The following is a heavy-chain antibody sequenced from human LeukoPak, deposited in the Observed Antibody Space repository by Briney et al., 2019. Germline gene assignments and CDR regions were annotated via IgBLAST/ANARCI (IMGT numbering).Heavy chain of an antibody. D-gene: IGHD3-10*01. CDR1: GGSITNSDYF. CDR2: VDYSGRT. CDR3: ARLDASSAHFSGSFPDY. Sequence: SETLSLTCTVSGGSITNSDYFWGWIRQPPGKGLEWIGDVDYSGRTHYNPSLMSRVTIYADNSKNQFSLKLRSVTAADTAVYYCARLDASSAHFSGSFPDYWGQGTLVTVSS. J-gene: IGHJ4*02. V-gene: IGHV4-39*01.